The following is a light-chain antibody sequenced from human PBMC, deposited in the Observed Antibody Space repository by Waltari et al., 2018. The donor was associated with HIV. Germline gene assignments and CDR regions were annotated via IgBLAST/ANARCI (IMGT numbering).Light chain of an antibody. CDR1: QGISSY. Sequence: DIQLTQSPSFLSASVGDRVTITCRASQGISSYLSWYQHKPGKAPKLLIYAASTLQSGVPSRFSGSGSGTDFTLTISSLQPEDFATYYCQQLNSYRALTFGGGTKVEIK. J-gene: IGKJ4*01. V-gene: IGKV1-9*01. CDR2: AAS. CDR3: QQLNSYRALT.